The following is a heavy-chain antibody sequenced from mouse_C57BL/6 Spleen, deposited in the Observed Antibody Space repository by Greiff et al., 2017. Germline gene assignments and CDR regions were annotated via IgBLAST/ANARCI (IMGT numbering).Heavy chain of an antibody. CDR3: ARRGDYGSFDY. CDR1: GFNIKDYY. J-gene: IGHJ2*01. CDR2: IDPEDGET. D-gene: IGHD1-1*01. V-gene: IGHV14-2*01. Sequence: VQLQQSGAELVKPGASVKLSSTASGFNIKDYYMHWVKRRTEQGLEWIGRIDPEDGETKYAPKFQGKATITADTSSNTAYLQLSSLTSEDTAVYYCARRGDYGSFDYWGQGTTLTVSS.